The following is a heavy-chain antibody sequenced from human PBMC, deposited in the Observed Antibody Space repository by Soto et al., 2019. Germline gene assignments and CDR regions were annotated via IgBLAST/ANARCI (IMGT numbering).Heavy chain of an antibody. D-gene: IGHD3-9*01. CDR2: INQEGSAK. V-gene: IGHV3-7*01. CDR1: GFTFSTYW. Sequence: EVQLVESGGGLVQPGESLRLSCAASGFTFSTYWMRWVRQAPGKGLEWVGNINQEGSAKNYVDSVKGRFTISRDNAKNSLYLQMNSLRAEDTAVYYCAIDTTGYLFDYWGQGTLVTVSS. J-gene: IGHJ4*02. CDR3: AIDTTGYLFDY.